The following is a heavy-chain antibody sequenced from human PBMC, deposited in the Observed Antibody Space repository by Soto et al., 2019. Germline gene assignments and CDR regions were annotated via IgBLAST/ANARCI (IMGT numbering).Heavy chain of an antibody. Sequence: EASVKVSCKASGGTFSSYTISWVRQAPGQGLEWMGRIIPILGIANYAQKFQGRVTITADKSTSTAYMELSSLRSEDTAVYYCARIRSIGYDFDYWGQGTLVTVSS. D-gene: IGHD5-12*01. CDR2: IIPILGIA. CDR3: ARIRSIGYDFDY. J-gene: IGHJ4*02. CDR1: GGTFSSYT. V-gene: IGHV1-69*02.